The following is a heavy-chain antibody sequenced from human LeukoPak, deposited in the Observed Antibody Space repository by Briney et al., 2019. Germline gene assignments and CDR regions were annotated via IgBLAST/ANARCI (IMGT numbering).Heavy chain of an antibody. CDR3: ARDPRGLWFGELPS. CDR2: INHSGST. D-gene: IGHD3-10*01. J-gene: IGHJ4*02. CDR1: GGSFSGYY. V-gene: IGHV4-34*01. Sequence: SETLSLTCAVYGGSFSGYYWSWIRQPPGKGLEWIGEINHSGSTNYNPSLKSRVTISVDTSKNQFSLKLSSVTAADTAVYYCARDPRGLWFGELPSWGQGTLVTVSS.